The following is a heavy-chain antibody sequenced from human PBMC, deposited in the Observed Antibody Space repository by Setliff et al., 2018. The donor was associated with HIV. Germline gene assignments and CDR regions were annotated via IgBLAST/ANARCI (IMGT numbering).Heavy chain of an antibody. CDR1: GYTFTSYG. J-gene: IGHJ3*02. CDR3: ASKVYCTYGVCLDAFDI. CDR2: ISALNGRT. D-gene: IGHD2-8*01. V-gene: IGHV1-18*01. Sequence: ASVKVSCKASGYTFTSYGISWVRQAPGQGLEWMGWISALNGRTNYAQKLQGRVTMTTDTSTSTVYMDLRSLRSDDTAVYYCASKVYCTYGVCLDAFDIWGQGTMVTVSS.